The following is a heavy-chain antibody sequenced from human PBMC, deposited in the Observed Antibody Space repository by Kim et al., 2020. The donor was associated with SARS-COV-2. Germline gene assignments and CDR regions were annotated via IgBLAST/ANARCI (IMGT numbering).Heavy chain of an antibody. D-gene: IGHD6-19*01. CDR3: ARDRQRAGTGVDY. J-gene: IGHJ4*02. Sequence: QTLSLTCDISGDSVSSNSAAWNWIRQSPSRGLEWLGRTYYRSKWYIDYALSVKGRITINPDTSKNQFSLQLNSVTPEDTAVYYCARDRQRAGTGVDYWGQGTLVTVSS. CDR1: GDSVSSNSAA. CDR2: TYYRSKWYI. V-gene: IGHV6-1*01.